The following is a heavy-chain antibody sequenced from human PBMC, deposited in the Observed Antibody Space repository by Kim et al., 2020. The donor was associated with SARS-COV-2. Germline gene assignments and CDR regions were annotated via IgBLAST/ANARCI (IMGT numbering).Heavy chain of an antibody. CDR3: AREAYSSSFMNVN. CDR1: GFTFSSYS. V-gene: IGHV3-21*01. D-gene: IGHD6-6*01. J-gene: IGHJ4*02. CDR2: ISSSSSYI. Sequence: GGSLRLSCAASGFTFSSYSMNWVRQAPGKGLEWVSSISSSSSYIYYADSVKGRFTISRDNAKNSLYLQMNSLRAEDTAVYYCAREAYSSSFMNVNWGQGTLVTVSS.